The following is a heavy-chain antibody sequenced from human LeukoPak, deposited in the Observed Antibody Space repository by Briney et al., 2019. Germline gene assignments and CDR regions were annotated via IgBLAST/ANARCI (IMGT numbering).Heavy chain of an antibody. CDR1: GYTFTCYY. CDR2: INPNSGDT. J-gene: IGHJ5*02. D-gene: IGHD6-25*01. Sequence: GASVKVSCKASGYTFTCYYMHWVRQAPGQGREWRGRINPNSGDTDYAQKFQGRVTMTRDTSITTAYMDLSRLISDDTAVYYCARAPVSDWLDPWGQGTLVTVSS. CDR3: ARAPVSDWLDP. V-gene: IGHV1-2*06.